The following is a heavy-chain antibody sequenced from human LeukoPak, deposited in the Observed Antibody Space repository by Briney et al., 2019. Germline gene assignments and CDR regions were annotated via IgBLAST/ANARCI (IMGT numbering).Heavy chain of an antibody. D-gene: IGHD3-22*01. CDR1: GGSISSSSYY. V-gene: IGHV4-39*07. J-gene: IGHJ4*02. Sequence: SETLSLTCTVSGGSISSSSYYWGWIRQPPGKGLEWIGSIYYSGSTNYNPSLKSRVTISVDTSKNQFSLKLSSVTAAVTAVYYCARDPGDSSGYYSLDYWGQGTLVTASS. CDR2: IYYSGST. CDR3: ARDPGDSSGYYSLDY.